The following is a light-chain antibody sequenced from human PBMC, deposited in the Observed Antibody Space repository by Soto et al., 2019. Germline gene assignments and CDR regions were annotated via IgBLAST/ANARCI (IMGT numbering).Light chain of an antibody. CDR1: QSVSSSY. CDR2: GAS. V-gene: IGKV3-20*01. J-gene: IGKJ5*01. CDR3: QQYGSSIT. Sequence: EIVLTQSPGNLSLSPGERATLSCRASQSVSSSYLAWYQQKPGQAPRLLIYGASSRATGIPDRFSSSGSGTDFTLTISRLEPEDFAVYYCQQYGSSITFGQGTRLEIK.